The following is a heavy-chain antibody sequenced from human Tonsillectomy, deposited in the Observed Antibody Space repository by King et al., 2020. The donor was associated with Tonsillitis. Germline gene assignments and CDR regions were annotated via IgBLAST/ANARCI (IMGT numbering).Heavy chain of an antibody. J-gene: IGHJ3*02. CDR3: ARGCSSSNCYDAFDI. D-gene: IGHD2-2*01. V-gene: IGHV4-34*01. Sequence: VQLQQWGAGLLKPSEPLSLTCAVYGGSFSDYYWNWIRQPPGKGLEWIGEITHDGSTHYNPSLKSRVTISKDTSKNQFSLKLSSVTAADAALYYCARGCSSSNCYDAFDIWGQGTLVTISS. CDR1: GGSFSDYY. CDR2: ITHDGST.